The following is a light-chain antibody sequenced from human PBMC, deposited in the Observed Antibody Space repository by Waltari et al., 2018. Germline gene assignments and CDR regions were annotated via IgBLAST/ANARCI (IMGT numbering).Light chain of an antibody. CDR1: GSDVGGYDL. CDR2: GVN. Sequence: QSALTQPASVSGYPGQSITIPCTGTGSDVGGYDLASWYQQPPGKAPKLIIYGVNNRPSGVSHRFSGSKSGNTASLTISGLQAEDEADYYCSSYTSSTKYVFGSGTKVTVL. J-gene: IGLJ1*01. CDR3: SSYTSSTKYV. V-gene: IGLV2-14*01.